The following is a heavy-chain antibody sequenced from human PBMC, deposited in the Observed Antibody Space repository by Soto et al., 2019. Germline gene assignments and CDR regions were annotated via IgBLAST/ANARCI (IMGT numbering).Heavy chain of an antibody. V-gene: IGHV3-48*02. CDR2: ISSRSYTI. CDR1: GFTFSTYS. D-gene: IGHD6-6*01. CDR3: ARGGSSSDNGMDV. J-gene: IGHJ6*02. Sequence: EVQLVESGGGLVQPGGSLRLSCAASGFTFSTYSMNWVRQAPGKGLEWVSYISSRSYTIYYVDSVKGRFTISRDNGKNSLYLQMNSLRDEDTAVYYCARGGSSSDNGMDVWGQGTTVTVSS.